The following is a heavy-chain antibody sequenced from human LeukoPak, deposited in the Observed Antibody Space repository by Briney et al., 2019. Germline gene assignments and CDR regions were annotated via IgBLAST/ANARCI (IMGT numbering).Heavy chain of an antibody. J-gene: IGHJ4*02. CDR2: IYYSGST. V-gene: IGHV4-39*07. CDR1: GGSISSSSYY. Sequence: PSETLSLTCTVSGGSISSSSYYWGWIRQPPGKGLEWIGSIYYSGSTYNSPSLMSRVTISVDTSKNQFSLKLSSVTAADTAVYYCARDSGSSYYTYWGQGILVTVSS. CDR3: ARDSGSSYYTY. D-gene: IGHD1-26*01.